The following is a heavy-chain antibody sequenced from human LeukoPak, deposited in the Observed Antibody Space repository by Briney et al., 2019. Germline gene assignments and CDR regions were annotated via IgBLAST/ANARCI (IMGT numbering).Heavy chain of an antibody. D-gene: IGHD2-2*01. V-gene: IGHV4-59*08. CDR3: ASGDIVVEPAGGWFDP. CDR2: IFYSGST. Sequence: PSETLSLTCTVSGGSISSYYWSWIRQPPGKGLEWIGYIFYSGSTNYNPSLKRRVTISIDTSKNQFSLKLSSVTAADTAVYYCASGDIVVEPAGGWFDPWGQGTLVTVSS. CDR1: GGSISSYY. J-gene: IGHJ5*02.